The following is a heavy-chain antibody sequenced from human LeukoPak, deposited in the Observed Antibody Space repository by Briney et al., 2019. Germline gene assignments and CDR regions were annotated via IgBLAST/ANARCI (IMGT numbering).Heavy chain of an antibody. Sequence: GGSLRLSCAASGFTFSSYAMHWVRQAPGKGLEWVAVISYDGNNKYYADSVKGRFTISRDNSKNTLYLQMNSLRTEDTAVYYCARENRASGYFDYWGQETLVTVSS. D-gene: IGHD3-10*01. CDR3: ARENRASGYFDY. J-gene: IGHJ4*02. V-gene: IGHV3-30-3*01. CDR2: ISYDGNNK. CDR1: GFTFSSYA.